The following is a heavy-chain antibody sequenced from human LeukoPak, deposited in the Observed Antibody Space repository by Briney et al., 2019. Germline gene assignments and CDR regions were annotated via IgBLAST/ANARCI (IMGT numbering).Heavy chain of an antibody. D-gene: IGHD3-16*01. V-gene: IGHV1-2*02. J-gene: IGHJ4*02. CDR1: GYTFSDYY. CDR3: ARDMNTNFDY. Sequence: ASVKVSCKASGYTFSDYYMHWVRQAPGQGLEWMGWINPDSGGTKYAQKFQDRVTMTSDTSISTAYMELSRLRSDDTAMYFCARDMNTNFDYWGQGTLVTVSS. CDR2: INPDSGGT.